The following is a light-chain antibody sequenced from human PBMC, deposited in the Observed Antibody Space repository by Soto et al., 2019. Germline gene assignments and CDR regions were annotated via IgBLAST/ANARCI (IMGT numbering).Light chain of an antibody. J-gene: IGLJ1*01. CDR3: SSYTSSSTLYV. V-gene: IGLV2-14*01. CDR1: SSDVGGYNY. CDR2: DVS. Sequence: QSALTQPASVSGSPGQWITISCTGTSSDVGGYNYVSWYQQHPGKAPKLMIYDVSNRPSGVSNRFSGSKSGNTASLTICGLQAEDEADYYCSSYTSSSTLYVFGTGTKLTVL.